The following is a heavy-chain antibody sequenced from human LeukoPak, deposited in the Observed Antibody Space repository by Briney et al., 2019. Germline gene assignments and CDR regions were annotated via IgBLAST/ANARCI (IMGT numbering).Heavy chain of an antibody. J-gene: IGHJ4*02. D-gene: IGHD1-26*01. CDR1: GFTFSSYS. CDR3: ARDYYGSYYPYFDY. V-gene: IGHV3-21*01. CDR2: ISSRSSYI. Sequence: GGSLRLSCAASGFTFSSYSMNWVRQAPGKGLEWVSSISSRSSYIYYADSVKGRFTISRDNAKNSLYLQMNSLRAEDTAVYYCARDYYGSYYPYFDYWGQGTLVTVSS.